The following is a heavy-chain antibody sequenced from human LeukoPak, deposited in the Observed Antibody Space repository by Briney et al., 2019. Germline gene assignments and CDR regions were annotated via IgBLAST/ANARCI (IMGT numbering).Heavy chain of an antibody. CDR3: ARERIAVAGVDY. CDR1: GYTFTGYY. V-gene: IGHV1-46*01. CDR2: INPSGGST. D-gene: IGHD6-19*01. Sequence: ASVKVSCKASGYTFTGYYMHWVRQAPGQGLEWMGIINPSGGSTSYAQKFQGRVTMTRDMSTSTVYMELSSLRSEDTAVYYCARERIAVAGVDYWGQGTLVTVSS. J-gene: IGHJ4*02.